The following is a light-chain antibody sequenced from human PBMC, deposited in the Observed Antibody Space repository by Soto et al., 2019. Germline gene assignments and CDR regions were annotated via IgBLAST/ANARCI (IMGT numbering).Light chain of an antibody. V-gene: IGKV3-20*01. Sequence: EIVLTQSPGTLSLSPGWRATLSCRASQSVSRNYVAWYQQKPGQSPRLLIYGASNRASGIPDRFSGSASGADFTLSIARLEPEDFAMYYCQQYGSTPLTFGGGTKGDI. CDR3: QQYGSTPLT. CDR2: GAS. J-gene: IGKJ4*01. CDR1: QSVSRNY.